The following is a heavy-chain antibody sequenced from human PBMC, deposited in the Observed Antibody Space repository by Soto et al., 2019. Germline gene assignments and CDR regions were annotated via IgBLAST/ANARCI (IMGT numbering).Heavy chain of an antibody. J-gene: IGHJ4*02. D-gene: IGHD6-13*01. CDR1: GGSMKNYF. CDR3: AAGEASSRNLAPYYLDF. V-gene: IGHV4-59*01. CDR2: IHYSGTT. Sequence: SETLSLTCTVSGGSMKNYFWTWIRQPPGKGLEWIGYIHYSGTTSFFPSYNPSLRSRVTISEDTSKNQFSLKLLSVTTADTAVYFCAAGEASSRNLAPYYLDFWGQGTLVTVSS.